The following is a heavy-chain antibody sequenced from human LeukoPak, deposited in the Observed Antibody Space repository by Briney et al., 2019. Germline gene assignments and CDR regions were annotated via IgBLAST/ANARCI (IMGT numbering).Heavy chain of an antibody. CDR3: ARRGLRATVTYLPYFDY. Sequence: SETLPLTCTVSAGSISSSNYYWGWIRQPPGKGLEWIGEINHSGSTNYNPSLKSRVTISVDTSKNQFSLKLSSVTAADTAVYYCARRGLRATVTYLPYFDYWGQGTLVTVSS. D-gene: IGHD4-17*01. CDR2: INHSGST. CDR1: AGSISSSNYY. V-gene: IGHV4-39*07. J-gene: IGHJ4*02.